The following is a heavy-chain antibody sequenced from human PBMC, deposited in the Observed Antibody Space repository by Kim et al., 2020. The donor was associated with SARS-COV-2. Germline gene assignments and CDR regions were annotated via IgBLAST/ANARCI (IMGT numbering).Heavy chain of an antibody. V-gene: IGHV4-34*01. CDR2: INHSGST. Sequence: SETLSLTCAVYGGSFSGYYWSWIRQPPGKGLEWIGEINHSGSTNYNPSLKSRVTISVDTSKNQFSLKLSSVTAADTAVYYCARGRSRYSSSAFDYWGQGT. CDR1: GGSFSGYY. J-gene: IGHJ4*02. CDR3: ARGRSRYSSSAFDY. D-gene: IGHD6-6*01.